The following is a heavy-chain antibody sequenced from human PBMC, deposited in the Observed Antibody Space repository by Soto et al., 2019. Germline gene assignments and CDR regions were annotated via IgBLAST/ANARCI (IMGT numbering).Heavy chain of an antibody. CDR3: ARGYSYRRFDFDY. Sequence: SETLSLTCTVSGGSISSGDYYWSWIRQPPGKGLEWIGYIYYSGSTYYNPSLKSRVTISVDTSKNQFSLKLSSVTAADTAVYYFARGYSYRRFDFDYWGQGTLVTVSS. D-gene: IGHD5-18*01. V-gene: IGHV4-30-4*01. CDR1: GGSISSGDYY. J-gene: IGHJ4*02. CDR2: IYYSGST.